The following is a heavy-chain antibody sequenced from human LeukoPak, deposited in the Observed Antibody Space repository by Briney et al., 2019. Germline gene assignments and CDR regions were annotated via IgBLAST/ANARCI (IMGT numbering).Heavy chain of an antibody. Sequence: SQTLSLTCTVSGGSISSGSYYWSWIRQPAGKGLEWIGRIYTSGSTNYNPSLKSRVTISVDTSKNQFSLKLSSVTAADTAVYYCARWDCSSTSCMDYWGQGTLVTVSS. CDR2: IYTSGST. CDR1: GGSISSGSYY. CDR3: ARWDCSSTSCMDY. D-gene: IGHD2-2*01. V-gene: IGHV4-61*02. J-gene: IGHJ4*02.